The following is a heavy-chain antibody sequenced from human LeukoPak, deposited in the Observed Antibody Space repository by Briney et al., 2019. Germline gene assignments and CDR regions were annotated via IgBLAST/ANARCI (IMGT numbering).Heavy chain of an antibody. CDR2: INHSGST. J-gene: IGHJ4*02. CDR1: GGSFSGYY. Sequence: SETLSLTCAVYGGSFSGYYWSWIRQPPGEGMEWIGEINHSGSTNYNPSLKSRVTISVDTSKNQFSLKLSSVTAADTAVYYCAGGAALTPYFDYWGQGTLVTVSS. D-gene: IGHD6-6*01. V-gene: IGHV4-34*01. CDR3: AGGAALTPYFDY.